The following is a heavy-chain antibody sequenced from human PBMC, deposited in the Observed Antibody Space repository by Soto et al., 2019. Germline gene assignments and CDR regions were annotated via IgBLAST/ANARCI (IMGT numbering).Heavy chain of an antibody. V-gene: IGHV3-11*01. Sequence: GGSLRLSCAASGFTFSDYYMSWIRQAPGKGLEWVSYISSGGTTIYYADSVKGRFTISRDNSKNSLYLQMNSLRAEDTAVYYCARVRWELLWYFDYWGHGTMVTV. J-gene: IGHJ4*01. D-gene: IGHD1-26*01. CDR3: ARVRWELLWYFDY. CDR1: GFTFSDYY. CDR2: ISSGGTTI.